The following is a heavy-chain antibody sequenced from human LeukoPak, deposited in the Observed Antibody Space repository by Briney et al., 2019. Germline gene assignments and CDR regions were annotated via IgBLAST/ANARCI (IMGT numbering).Heavy chain of an antibody. V-gene: IGHV3-33*01. CDR1: GFTFSSYG. J-gene: IGHJ4*02. Sequence: PGGSLRLSCAASGFTFSSYGMHWVRQAPGKGLEWVAVIWYDGSNKYYADSVKGRFTISRDNSKNTLYLQMNSLRDEDTAIYYCARDRRQAVAGIIYFDYWGQGTLVTVSS. D-gene: IGHD6-19*01. CDR2: IWYDGSNK. CDR3: ARDRRQAVAGIIYFDY.